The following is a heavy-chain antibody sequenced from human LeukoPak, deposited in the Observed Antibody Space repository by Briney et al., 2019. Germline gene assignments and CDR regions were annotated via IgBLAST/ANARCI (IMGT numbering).Heavy chain of an antibody. CDR3: ARGGLSVANCFFPPFAH. J-gene: IGHJ4*02. CDR1: GFDFIEYA. CDR2: IIRKRHAI. D-gene: IGHD2/OR15-2a*01. V-gene: IGHV3-48*01. Sequence: GGSMRLACQAAGFDFIEYAVRWVRQIPGKGLEWLAYIIRKRHAIYYADSVEGRFTISRDNEKASVFLQMSSLGAEDTSVYYCARGGLSVANCFFPPFAHWGQGTLVTVSS.